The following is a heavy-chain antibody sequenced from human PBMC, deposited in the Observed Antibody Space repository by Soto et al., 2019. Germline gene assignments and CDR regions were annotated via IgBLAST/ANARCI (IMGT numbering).Heavy chain of an antibody. D-gene: IGHD3-10*01. J-gene: IGHJ4*02. CDR1: GGYFSGYY. CDR2: INHSGST. CDR3: ARTITMVRGVIRSLDY. Sequence: QVQLQQWGAGLLKPSETQSLTCAVDGGYFSGYYWSWIRQPPGKGLEWIGEINHSGSTNYNPSLKSRVTISVDTSKNQFSLKLSSVTAADTAVYYCARTITMVRGVIRSLDYWGQGTLVTVSS. V-gene: IGHV4-34*01.